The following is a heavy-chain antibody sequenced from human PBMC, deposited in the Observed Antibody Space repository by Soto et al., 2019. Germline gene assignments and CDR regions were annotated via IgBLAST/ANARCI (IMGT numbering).Heavy chain of an antibody. Sequence: EVQLVESGGGLVQPGGSLRLSCVASGFTCSSYWMSWVRQAPGKGLEWVAIIKQDGSEKYYVDSVTGRFTISRDNAKNSLFLQMNSLRAEDTAVYYCVRDWFVEGNYDRLDYWGQGTLVTVSS. CDR3: VRDWFVEGNYDRLDY. J-gene: IGHJ4*02. CDR2: IKQDGSEK. V-gene: IGHV3-7*03. D-gene: IGHD4-4*01. CDR1: GFTCSSYW.